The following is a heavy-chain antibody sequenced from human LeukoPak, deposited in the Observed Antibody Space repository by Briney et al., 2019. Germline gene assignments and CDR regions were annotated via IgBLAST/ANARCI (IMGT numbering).Heavy chain of an antibody. CDR2: SFSAGPI. CDR1: GFILSDSE. Sequence: GGSLRLSCAGSGFILSDSEMSWVRQAPGKGLEWVSVSFSAGPIYYADSVKGRFTISRDNSNNMFYLQMSSLRVEDTAVYYCRKWHGTSDVWGQGTTVTVSS. D-gene: IGHD5-12*01. CDR3: RKWHGTSDV. J-gene: IGHJ3*01. V-gene: IGHV3-53*01.